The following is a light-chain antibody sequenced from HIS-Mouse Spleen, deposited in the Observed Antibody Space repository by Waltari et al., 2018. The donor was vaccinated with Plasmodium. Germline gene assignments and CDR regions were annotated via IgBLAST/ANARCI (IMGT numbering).Light chain of an antibody. J-gene: IGLJ3*02. CDR2: VGTGGIVG. CDR1: SGYSNYK. Sequence: QPVLTQPPSASASLGASVTLTCTLSSGYSNYKVDWYQQSPGKGPRFVMRVGTGGIVGSKGDGIRDRFSVLGSGLNRYLTIKNIQEEDESDYHCGADHGSGSNFDWVFGGGTKLTVL. CDR3: GADHGSGSNFDWV. V-gene: IGLV9-49*01.